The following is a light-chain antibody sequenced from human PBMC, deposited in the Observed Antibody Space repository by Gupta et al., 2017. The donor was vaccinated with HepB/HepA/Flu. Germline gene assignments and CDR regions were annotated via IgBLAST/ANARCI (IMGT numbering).Light chain of an antibody. CDR2: GPS. J-gene: IGKJ1*01. Sequence: DIQLTQSPSSLSASVGDRVTITCRASQSISTYLNWFQQRPGTAPKLLMYGPSSLQSGFPSRFSGSGSGTDFTLTIISLQPEDFATYYCQQSYGDPPRFGQGTNVDI. V-gene: IGKV1-39*01. CDR3: QQSYGDPPR. CDR1: QSISTY.